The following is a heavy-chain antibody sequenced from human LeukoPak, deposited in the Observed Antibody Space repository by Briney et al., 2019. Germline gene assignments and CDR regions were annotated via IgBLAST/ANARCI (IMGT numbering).Heavy chain of an antibody. CDR2: IRYDGSNK. CDR3: AKTYYYGSGSSVGIDY. V-gene: IGHV3-30*02. CDR1: GFTFSSYG. D-gene: IGHD3-10*01. J-gene: IGHJ4*02. Sequence: GRSLRLSCAASGFTFSSYGMHWVRQAPGKGLEWVAFIRYDGSNKYYADSVKGRFTISRDNSKNTLYLQMNSLRAEDTAVYYCAKTYYYGSGSSVGIDYWGQGTLVTVSS.